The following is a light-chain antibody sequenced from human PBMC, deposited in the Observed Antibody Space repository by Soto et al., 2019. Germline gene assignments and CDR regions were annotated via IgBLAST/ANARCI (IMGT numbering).Light chain of an antibody. J-gene: IGKJ4*01. CDR3: QQYNNWPYT. V-gene: IGKV3-15*01. Sequence: EIVMTQSPATLSVSPGERATLSCRAGQSVSSNLAWYQQKPGQAPRLLIYGASTRATGIPARFSGSGSGTEFTLTISSLQSEDFAVYYCQQYNNWPYTFGGGTKVEIK. CDR1: QSVSSN. CDR2: GAS.